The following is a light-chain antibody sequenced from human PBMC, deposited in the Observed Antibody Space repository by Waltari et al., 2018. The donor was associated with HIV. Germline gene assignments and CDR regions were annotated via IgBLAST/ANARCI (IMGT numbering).Light chain of an antibody. CDR1: SSNIGNNP. Sequence: QSVLTQPPSVSEAPRQRVTISCSGSSSNIGNNPENSYQQLPGTAPKLLIYYDDLLPAGVSDRFSGSKSGTSASLSISGLQSEDEADYYCAAAWDDSLNGPVFGGGTKLTVL. CDR3: AAAWDDSLNGPV. J-gene: IGLJ2*01. CDR2: YDD. V-gene: IGLV1-36*01.